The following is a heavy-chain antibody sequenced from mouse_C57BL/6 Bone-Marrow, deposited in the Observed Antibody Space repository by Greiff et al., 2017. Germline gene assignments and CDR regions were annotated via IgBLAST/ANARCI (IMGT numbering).Heavy chain of an antibody. CDR1: GFSFNTYA. Sequence: EVQGVESGGGLVQPKGSLQLSCAASGFSFNTYALHWVRQAPGKGLEWVARIRSKSNNYATYYADSVKDRFTISRDDSESMLYLQMNNVKTEDTAMYYCVRHLRYGRAMDYWGQGTSVTVSA. CDR3: VRHLRYGRAMDY. J-gene: IGHJ4*01. V-gene: IGHV10-1*01. CDR2: IRSKSNNYAT. D-gene: IGHD1-1*01.